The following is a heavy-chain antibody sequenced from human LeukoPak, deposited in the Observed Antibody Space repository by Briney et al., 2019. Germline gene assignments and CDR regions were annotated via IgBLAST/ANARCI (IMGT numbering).Heavy chain of an antibody. CDR2: IYHSGST. J-gene: IGHJ4*02. V-gene: IGHV4-30-2*01. CDR3: ARDPSGSSSWVRFDH. CDR1: GGSISSGGYY. D-gene: IGHD6-13*01. Sequence: SETLSLTCTVSGGSISSGGYYWSWIRQPPGKGLEWIGYIYHSGSTYYNPSLKSRVTISVDRSKNQFSLKLSSVTAADTAVYYCARDPSGSSSWVRFDHWGQGTLVTVSS.